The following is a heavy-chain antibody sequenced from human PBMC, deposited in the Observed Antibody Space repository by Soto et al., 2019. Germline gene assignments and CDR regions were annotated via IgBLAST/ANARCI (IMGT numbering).Heavy chain of an antibody. D-gene: IGHD3-22*01. CDR2: IFYNGNT. Sequence: PSETLSLTCSVSGVSLTSYYWSWIRQTPGKRLEWIGYIFYNGNTNYNPSLKSRVTISLDTAKNQFSLRLSSVTAEDTAVYYCAREGYDSSGLDYWGQGTLVTASS. CDR3: AREGYDSSGLDY. J-gene: IGHJ4*02. V-gene: IGHV4-59*12. CDR1: GVSLTSYY.